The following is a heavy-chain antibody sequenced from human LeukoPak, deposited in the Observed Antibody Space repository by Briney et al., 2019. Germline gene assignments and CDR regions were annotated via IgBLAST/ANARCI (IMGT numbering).Heavy chain of an antibody. Sequence: GGSLRLSCAASGFTFSSYSMNWVRQAPGKGLEWVSFIYNTGDTYYADSVKGRFTISRDNSKNTLYLQMNSLRAEDTAVYYCARWYCSSNTCYYDYWGQGTLVTVSS. CDR2: IYNTGDT. CDR1: GFTFSSYS. J-gene: IGHJ4*02. CDR3: ARWYCSSNTCYYDY. D-gene: IGHD2-2*01. V-gene: IGHV3-53*01.